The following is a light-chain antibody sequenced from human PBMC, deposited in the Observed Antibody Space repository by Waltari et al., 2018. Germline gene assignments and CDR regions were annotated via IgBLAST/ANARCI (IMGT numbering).Light chain of an antibody. J-gene: IGLJ2*01. CDR3: QSYDSSLKVV. CDR2: GNN. V-gene: IGLV1-40*01. CDR1: SSTIRAPYA. Sequence: QSVLTQPPSVSGAPGQRVTIPCTVTSSTIRAPYASPWYQQLPQTAPKLLIYGNNNRPSGVPDRFSGSKSGTSASLAITGLQAEDEADYYCQSYDSSLKVVFGGGTKLTVL.